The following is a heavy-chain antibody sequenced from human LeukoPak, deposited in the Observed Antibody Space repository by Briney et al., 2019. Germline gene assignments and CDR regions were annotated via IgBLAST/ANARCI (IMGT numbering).Heavy chain of an antibody. CDR2: IRGGGSA. V-gene: IGHV3-23*01. J-gene: IGHJ3*02. CDR1: GFTFSAYA. Sequence: QPGGSLRLSCTASGFTFSAYAMMWVRQAPGKGPEWVSAIRGGGSAFYADSVKGRFTTSRDNSKYTLFLQMNSLRAEDTAVYYCARDPNGDYIGAFDMWGPGTMVTVSS. CDR3: ARDPNGDYIGAFDM. D-gene: IGHD4-17*01.